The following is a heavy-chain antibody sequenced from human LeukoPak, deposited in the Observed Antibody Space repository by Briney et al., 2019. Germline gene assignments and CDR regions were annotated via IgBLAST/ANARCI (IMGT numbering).Heavy chain of an antibody. CDR2: IRYDGSNK. J-gene: IGHJ4*02. CDR3: VKPSYASGSPGRRAFDY. Sequence: SGGSLRLSCAASGFTFSSYGMHWVRQAPGKGLEWVAFIRYDGSNKYYADSVKGRFTISRDNSKNTLYLQLKGLRADDTALYYCVKPSYASGSPGRRAFDYWGQGTLVTVSS. D-gene: IGHD3-10*01. CDR1: GFTFSSYG. V-gene: IGHV3-30*02.